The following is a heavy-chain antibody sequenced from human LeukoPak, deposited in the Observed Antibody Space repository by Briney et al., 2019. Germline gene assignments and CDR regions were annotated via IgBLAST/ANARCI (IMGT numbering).Heavy chain of an antibody. CDR3: ARAYDGYNGYFDY. CDR1: GFTVSSNY. J-gene: IGHJ4*02. CDR2: ISSSSSYI. V-gene: IGHV3-21*01. Sequence: EGSLRLSCAASGFTVSSNYMSWVRQAPGKGLEWVSSISSSSSYIYYADSVKGRFTISRDNAKNSLYLQMNSLRAEDTAVYYCARAYDGYNGYFDYWGQGTLVTVSS. D-gene: IGHD5-24*01.